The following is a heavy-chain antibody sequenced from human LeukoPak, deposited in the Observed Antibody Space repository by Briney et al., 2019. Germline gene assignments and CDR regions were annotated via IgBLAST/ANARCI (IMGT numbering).Heavy chain of an antibody. V-gene: IGHV3-30*04. CDR1: GFTFSSYA. J-gene: IGHJ4*02. Sequence: GGSLRLSCAASGFTFSSYAMHWVRQAPGKGLEWVAVVSYDGRDKKYADFVKGRFTISRDNSKSTLYLQMNSLRGEDTAVFYCATGFGSGRDYWGQGTLVTVSS. CDR2: VSYDGRDK. D-gene: IGHD3-10*01. CDR3: ATGFGSGRDY.